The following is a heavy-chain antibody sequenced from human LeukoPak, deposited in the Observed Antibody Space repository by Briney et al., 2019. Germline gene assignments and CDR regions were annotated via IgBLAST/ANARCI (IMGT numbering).Heavy chain of an antibody. CDR2: FDPEDVET. D-gene: IGHD5-12*01. Sequence: GASAKVSCKVSGYTLTELAIHWVRQAPGKGLEWMGGFDPEDVETIYAQKFQGRVTMTEDTYTDTAYMELSSLRSEDTAVYYCATYSGYAAYWGQGTLVSVSS. CDR1: GYTLTELA. J-gene: IGHJ4*02. V-gene: IGHV1-24*01. CDR3: ATYSGYAAY.